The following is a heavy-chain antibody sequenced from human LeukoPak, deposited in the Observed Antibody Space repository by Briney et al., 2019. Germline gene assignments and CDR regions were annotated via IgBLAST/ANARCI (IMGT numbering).Heavy chain of an antibody. V-gene: IGHV3-9*01. CDR1: GFTFDDYA. CDR2: ISWNSGSI. J-gene: IGHJ4*02. CDR3: AKDTGGGYDSRPFDY. D-gene: IGHD5-12*01. Sequence: GRSLRLSCAASGFTFDDYAMPWVRQAPGKGLEWVSGISWNSGSIGYADSVKGRFTISRDNAKNSLYLQMNSLRAEDTALYYCAKDTGGGYDSRPFDYWGQGTLVTVSS.